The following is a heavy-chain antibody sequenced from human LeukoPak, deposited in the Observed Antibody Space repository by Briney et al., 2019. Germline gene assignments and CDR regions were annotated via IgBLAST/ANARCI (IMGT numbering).Heavy chain of an antibody. V-gene: IGHV4-59*01. CDR2: IYSNGNT. CDR3: ARGLVGLTPHAGVFQI. Sequence: ASETLSLTCIVSGGSFSSSYWSWIRQPPGKGLEWIAYIYSNGNTNSNPSLKSRVTIAVDTSQSQFSLKLSSVTAADTAVYYCARGLVGLTPHAGVFQIWGQGTKVTVSS. D-gene: IGHD1-26*01. J-gene: IGHJ3*02. CDR1: GGSFSSSY.